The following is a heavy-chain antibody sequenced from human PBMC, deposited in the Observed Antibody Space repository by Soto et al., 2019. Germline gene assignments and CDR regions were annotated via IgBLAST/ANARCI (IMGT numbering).Heavy chain of an antibody. CDR2: IIPLLDIT. V-gene: IGHV1-69*04. CDR3: ARDSPIGSTFSGYEAIDY. Sequence: EASVKVSCKTSGGTFSNDIFTWVRQAPGQGLEWMGRIIPLLDITNYAQKFQGRVTITADKSTSTAYMELNSLRSEDTAVYYCARDSPIGSTFSGYEAIDYWGQGTLVTVSS. CDR1: GGTFSNDI. D-gene: IGHD5-12*01. J-gene: IGHJ4*02.